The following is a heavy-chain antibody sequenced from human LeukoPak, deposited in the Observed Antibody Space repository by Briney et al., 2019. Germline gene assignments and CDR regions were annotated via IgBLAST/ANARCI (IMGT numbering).Heavy chain of an antibody. Sequence: SGPTLVNPTQTLTLTCTFSGFSLSTSGMCVSWIRQPPGKALEWLARIDWDDDKYYSTSLKTRLTISKDTSKNQVVLTMTNMDPVDTATYYCARRLFQVDSSGHFDYWGQGTLVTVSS. CDR2: IDWDDDK. V-gene: IGHV2-70*12. CDR3: ARRLFQVDSSGHFDY. CDR1: GFSLSTSGMC. J-gene: IGHJ4*02. D-gene: IGHD3-22*01.